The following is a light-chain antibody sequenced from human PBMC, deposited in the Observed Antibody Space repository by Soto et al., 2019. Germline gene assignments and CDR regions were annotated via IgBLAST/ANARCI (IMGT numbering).Light chain of an antibody. CDR1: QSISSY. CDR3: QQRSNWPPSVT. V-gene: IGKV3-11*01. CDR2: DAS. J-gene: IGKJ4*01. Sequence: EIVLTQSPATLSLSPGERATLSCRASQSISSYLAWYQQKPGQAPRLLIYDASNRATGIPARFSGSGSGTDFTLTISGLEPEDFAFYYCQQRSNWPPSVTFGGGTKVEIK.